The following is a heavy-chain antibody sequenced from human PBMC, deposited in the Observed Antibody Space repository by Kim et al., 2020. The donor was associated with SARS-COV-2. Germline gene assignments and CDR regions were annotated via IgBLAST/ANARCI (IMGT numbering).Heavy chain of an antibody. J-gene: IGHJ6*02. CDR3: ARDQSMDIVVVPAAIDYYYYGMDV. D-gene: IGHD2-2*02. CDR2: ISSSSSTI. CDR1: GFTFSSYS. Sequence: GGSLRLSCAASGFTFSSYSMNWVRQAPGKGLEWVSYISSSSSTIYYADSVKGRFTISRDNAKNSLYLQMNSLRDEDTAVYYCARDQSMDIVVVPAAIDYYYYGMDVWGQGTTVTVSS. V-gene: IGHV3-48*02.